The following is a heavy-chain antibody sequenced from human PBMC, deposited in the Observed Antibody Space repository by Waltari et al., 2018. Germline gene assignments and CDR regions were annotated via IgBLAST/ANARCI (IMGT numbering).Heavy chain of an antibody. D-gene: IGHD5-12*01. J-gene: IGHJ4*02. Sequence: QLQLQESGPGLVKPSETLSLSCSVSGDCLSSSNYYWGWIRQPPGKGLEWIASVYYSGTTYYNPSLKSRVTISADTSRNQFYLRLTSVTATDTAVYYCARSSAGMPRWLGDYWGQGILVTVSS. V-gene: IGHV4-39*01. CDR2: VYYSGTT. CDR3: ARSSAGMPRWLGDY. CDR1: GDCLSSSNYY.